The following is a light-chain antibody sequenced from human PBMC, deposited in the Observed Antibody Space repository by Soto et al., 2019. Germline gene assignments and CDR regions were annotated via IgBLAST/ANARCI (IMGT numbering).Light chain of an antibody. V-gene: IGLV2-14*01. CDR1: SSDVGGYNY. J-gene: IGLJ1*01. CDR3: SSYTSSSTQV. Sequence: QSALTQPASVSGSPGQSITISCTGTSSDVGGYNYVSWYQQHPGKAPKLMIYDVSNRPSGVSNRFSGSKSGNTASLTFSWLQAEDEADYYCSSYTSSSTQVFGTGTKVTVL. CDR2: DVS.